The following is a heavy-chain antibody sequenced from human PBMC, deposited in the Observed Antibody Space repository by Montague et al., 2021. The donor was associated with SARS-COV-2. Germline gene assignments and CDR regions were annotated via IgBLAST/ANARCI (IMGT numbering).Heavy chain of an antibody. CDR1: GGSISGYY. CDR2: IYHSGNT. V-gene: IGHV4-59*01. CDR3: ARAQNICFIANCVNYFDL. J-gene: IGHJ4*02. D-gene: IGHD2-15*01. Sequence: SETLSLTCSVSGGSISGYYWSWIRQPPGKGLEWIGYIYHSGNTKYNPSLKSRVSISVDTSKNQFSLRLSSVTAADTARYYCARAQNICFIANCVNYFDLWGLGALVTVSS.